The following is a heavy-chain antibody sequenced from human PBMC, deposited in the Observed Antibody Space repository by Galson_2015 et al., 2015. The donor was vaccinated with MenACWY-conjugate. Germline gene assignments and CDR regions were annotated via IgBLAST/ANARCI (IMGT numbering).Heavy chain of an antibody. Sequence: SLRLSCAASGFTFSSYAMSWVRQAPGKGLEWVSAISGSGGSTYYADSVKGRFTISRDNSKNTLYLQMNSLRAEDTAVYYCAKRPPKYYYDSSGYYWFDYWGQGTLVTVSS. CDR1: GFTFSSYA. D-gene: IGHD3-22*01. CDR2: ISGSGGST. V-gene: IGHV3-23*01. J-gene: IGHJ4*02. CDR3: AKRPPKYYYDSSGYYWFDY.